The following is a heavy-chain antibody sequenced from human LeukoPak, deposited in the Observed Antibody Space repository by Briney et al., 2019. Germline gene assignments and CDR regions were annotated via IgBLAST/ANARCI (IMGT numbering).Heavy chain of an antibody. J-gene: IGHJ5*02. V-gene: IGHV4-39*01. CDR2: VYYSGDT. CDR3: ARSSAAAGPTRSWFDP. Sequence: SETLSLTCSVSGGSISYSSKYWGWIRQPPGKGLEWIGSVYYSGDTYYKPSLRSRVTISVDTSKNQFSLKLTSVTAADTAVYYCARSSAAAGPTRSWFDPWGQGTLVTVPS. D-gene: IGHD6-13*01. CDR1: GGSISYSSKY.